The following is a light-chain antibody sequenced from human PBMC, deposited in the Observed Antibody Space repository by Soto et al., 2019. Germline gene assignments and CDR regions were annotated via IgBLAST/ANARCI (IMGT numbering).Light chain of an antibody. V-gene: IGKV3-20*01. CDR1: QSVSSNY. Sequence: EIVLTQSPGTLSLSPGDRVNLSCRASQSVSSNYLAWYQQKPGQAPRLLIYATSARATGIPDRFSGRGSGTDFTLTISKLEHEDFAMYYCQQYGDYNSPGYRFVQGTRLEV. CDR3: QQYGDYNSPGYR. CDR2: ATS. J-gene: IGKJ2*03.